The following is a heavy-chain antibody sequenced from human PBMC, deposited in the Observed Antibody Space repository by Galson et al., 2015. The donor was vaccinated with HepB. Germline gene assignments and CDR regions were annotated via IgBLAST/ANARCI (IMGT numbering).Heavy chain of an antibody. CDR1: GFTFSNYA. CDR3: AKAHYQQLALPS. J-gene: IGHJ5*02. D-gene: IGHD6-13*01. Sequence: SLRLSCAASGFTFSNYAMSWVRQAPGKGLEWVSTFSGVNSDTYYADSMEGRFTISRDNSKNTVFLQMNSLRAEDTAVYYCAKAHYQQLALPSWGQGTLVTVSS. CDR2: FSGVNSDT. V-gene: IGHV3-23*01.